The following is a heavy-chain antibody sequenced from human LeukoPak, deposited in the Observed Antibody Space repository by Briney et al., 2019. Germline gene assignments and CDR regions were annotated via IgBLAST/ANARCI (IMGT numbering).Heavy chain of an antibody. Sequence: SGTLSLTCTVSGGPIISSGYYWGWSRHPPGKWMEWLGCIYYSGSNPYNTSRKGRSPISVDTPKKQFSLKLSSVTAADTAVYYVARHPVDYPSAFDISSQGTMATASS. D-gene: IGHD4-11*01. CDR2: IYYSGSN. V-gene: IGHV4-39*01. CDR3: ARHPVDYPSAFDI. J-gene: IGHJ3*02. CDR1: GGPIISSGYY.